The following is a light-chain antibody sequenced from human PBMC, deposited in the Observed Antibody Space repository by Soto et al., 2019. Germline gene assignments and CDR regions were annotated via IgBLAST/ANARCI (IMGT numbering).Light chain of an antibody. Sequence: QSVLTQPASVSGSPGQSITVSCTGTSSDVGGYNYVSWYQRRPGKAPKLMIYDVSNRPSGVSNRFSGSKSGNTASLTISGLQAEDEADYYCSSYTSSSTVVFGGGTKLTVL. J-gene: IGLJ2*01. V-gene: IGLV2-14*01. CDR2: DVS. CDR1: SSDVGGYNY. CDR3: SSYTSSSTVV.